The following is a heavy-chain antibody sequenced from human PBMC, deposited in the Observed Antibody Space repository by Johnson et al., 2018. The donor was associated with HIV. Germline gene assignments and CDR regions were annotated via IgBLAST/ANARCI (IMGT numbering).Heavy chain of an antibody. D-gene: IGHD1-1*01. CDR1: GFTFSHFW. Sequence: EVQLLESGGGLVQPWGSLRLSCVASGFTFSHFWMAWVRQVPGKGLECVANIKQDGSEKYYVDSVKGRFTISRDNAKNSLYLQMNSLRAEDTAVYYCARVALNVGNDAFDIWGQGTMVTVSS. CDR3: ARVALNVGNDAFDI. V-gene: IGHV3-7*01. J-gene: IGHJ3*02. CDR2: IKQDGSEK.